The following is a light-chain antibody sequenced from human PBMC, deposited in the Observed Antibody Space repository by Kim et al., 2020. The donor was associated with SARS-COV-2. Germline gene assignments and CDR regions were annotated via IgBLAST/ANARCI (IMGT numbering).Light chain of an antibody. J-gene: IGLJ2*01. CDR2: YDR. V-gene: IGLV3-21*04. CDR1: NIGTKS. Sequence: PGKTARITCGRNNIGTKSVHWYQQKPGQGPVLVISYDRDRPSGIPERISGSNSGNTATLIISRVEAGDEADYYCQVWDNYSDHVVFGGGTQLTVL. CDR3: QVWDNYSDHVV.